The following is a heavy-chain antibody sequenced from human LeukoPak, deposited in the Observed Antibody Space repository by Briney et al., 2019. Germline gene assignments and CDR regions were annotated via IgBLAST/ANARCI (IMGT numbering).Heavy chain of an antibody. CDR1: GGTSNTSP. J-gene: IGHJ4*02. Sequence: SVKVSCKASGGTSNTSPITWVRQAPGQGLEWMGGIIPIFGTANYAQKFQGRVTITADESTSTAYMELSSLRSEDTAAYYCARLGYYYDSSGSGHDYWGQGTLVTVSS. D-gene: IGHD3-22*01. CDR2: IIPIFGTA. V-gene: IGHV1-69*13. CDR3: ARLGYYYDSSGSGHDY.